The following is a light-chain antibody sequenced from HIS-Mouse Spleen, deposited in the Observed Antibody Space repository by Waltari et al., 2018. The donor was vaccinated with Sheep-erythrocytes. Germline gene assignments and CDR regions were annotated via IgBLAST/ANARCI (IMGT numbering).Light chain of an antibody. V-gene: IGKV1-39*01. J-gene: IGKJ4*01. CDR1: QSISSY. CDR2: AAS. Sequence: DIQMTQSPSSLSASVGDRVTITCRASQSISSYLNWYQQKPGKAPKLLIYAASSLPSGVPSRFRGSGSGTDFTLTISSLQPEDFATYYCQQSYSTPPLTFGGGTK. CDR3: QQSYSTPPLT.